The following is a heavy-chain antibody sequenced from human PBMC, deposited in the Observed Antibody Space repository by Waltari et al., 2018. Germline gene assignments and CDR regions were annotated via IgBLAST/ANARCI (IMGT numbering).Heavy chain of an antibody. Sequence: QVQLVESGGGVVQPGRSLRLSCAASGFTFSSYAMHWVRQAPGKGLEWVAVISYDGCNKYYADSVKGRFTISRDNSKNTLYLQMNSLRAEDTAVYYCAKGSSGWYAGDNWFDPWGQGTLVTVSS. CDR3: AKGSSGWYAGDNWFDP. D-gene: IGHD6-19*01. V-gene: IGHV3-30-3*01. CDR1: GFTFSSYA. CDR2: ISYDGCNK. J-gene: IGHJ5*02.